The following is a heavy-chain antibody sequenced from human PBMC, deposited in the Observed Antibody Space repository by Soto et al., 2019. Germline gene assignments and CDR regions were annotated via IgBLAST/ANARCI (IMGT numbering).Heavy chain of an antibody. Sequence: ASVKVSCKASGYTFTSYGISWVRQAPGQGLEWMGWISAYNGNTNYAQKLQGRVTMTTDTSTSTAYMELRSLRSDDTAVYYCATDISGYSFPYYYGMDVWGQGTTVTVSS. V-gene: IGHV1-18*01. CDR1: GYTFTSYG. J-gene: IGHJ6*02. CDR3: ATDISGYSFPYYYGMDV. CDR2: ISAYNGNT. D-gene: IGHD3-22*01.